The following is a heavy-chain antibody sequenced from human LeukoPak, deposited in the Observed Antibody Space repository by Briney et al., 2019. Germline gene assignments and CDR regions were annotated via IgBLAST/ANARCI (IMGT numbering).Heavy chain of an antibody. CDR2: IYSGGIT. CDR1: GFSVSSNY. V-gene: IGHV3-66*04. Sequence: GGSLRLSCAASGFSVSSNYMSWVRQAPGKGLEWVSVIYSGGITYYADSVKGRFTISRDNSKNTLYLQMNSLRAEDTAVYYCAKLAVIAEYFQHWGQGTLVTVSS. D-gene: IGHD2-21*01. CDR3: AKLAVIAEYFQH. J-gene: IGHJ1*01.